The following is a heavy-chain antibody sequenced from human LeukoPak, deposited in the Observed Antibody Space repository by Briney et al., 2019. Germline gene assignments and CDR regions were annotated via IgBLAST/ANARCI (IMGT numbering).Heavy chain of an antibody. D-gene: IGHD3-10*01. CDR3: AKAYGSGSYRSPNWFDP. Sequence: SQTLSLTCAVSGGSISSGGYSWSWIRQPPGKGLEWIGYIYHSGSTYYNPSLKSRVTISVDTSKNQFSLKLSSVTAADTAVYYCAKAYGSGSYRSPNWFDPWGQGTLVTVSS. J-gene: IGHJ5*02. CDR1: GGSISSGGYS. CDR2: IYHSGST. V-gene: IGHV4-30-2*01.